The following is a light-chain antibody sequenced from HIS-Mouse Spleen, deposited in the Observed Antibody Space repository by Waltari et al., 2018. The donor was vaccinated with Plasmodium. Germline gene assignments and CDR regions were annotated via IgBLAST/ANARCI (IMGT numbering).Light chain of an antibody. CDR1: QGISSY. Sequence: AIQMTQSPSSLSASTGDRVTITCRASQGISSYLAWYQQKPGKAPKLLIYAASTLQSGVPSRFSGSGSGTEFTLTISCLQSEDFATYYCQQYYSYPYTFGQGTKLEIK. V-gene: IGKV1-8*01. CDR3: QQYYSYPYT. J-gene: IGKJ2*01. CDR2: AAS.